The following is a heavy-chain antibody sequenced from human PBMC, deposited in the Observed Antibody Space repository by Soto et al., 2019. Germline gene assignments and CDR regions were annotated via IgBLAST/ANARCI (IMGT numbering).Heavy chain of an antibody. CDR3: AREEYSSGSDYYYYYGMDV. V-gene: IGHV1-69*06. J-gene: IGHJ6*02. Sequence: RASVKVSCKASGDTFSSYAISWVRQAPGQGLEWMGGIIPIFGTANYAQKFQGRVTITADKSTSTAYMELSSLRSEDTAVYYCAREEYSSGSDYYYYYGMDVWGQGTTVTVSS. CDR2: IIPIFGTA. D-gene: IGHD3-22*01. CDR1: GDTFSSYA.